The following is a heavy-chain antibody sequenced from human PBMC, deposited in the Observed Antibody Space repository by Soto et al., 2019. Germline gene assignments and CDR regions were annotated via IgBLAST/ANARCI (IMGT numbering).Heavy chain of an antibody. J-gene: IGHJ6*02. Sequence: EASVKVSCKASGGTFSSYAISWVRQAPGQGLEWMGRIIPIFGTANYAQKFQGRVTITADESTSTAYMELSSLRSEDTAVYYCASPKRVDTAMVYPDYYYYYGMDVWGQGTTVTVSS. CDR1: GGTFSSYA. V-gene: IGHV1-69*13. D-gene: IGHD5-18*01. CDR2: IIPIFGTA. CDR3: ASPKRVDTAMVYPDYYYYYGMDV.